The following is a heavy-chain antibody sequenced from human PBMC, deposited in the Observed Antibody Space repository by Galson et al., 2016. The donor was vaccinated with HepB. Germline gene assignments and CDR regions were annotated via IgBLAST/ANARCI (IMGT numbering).Heavy chain of an antibody. Sequence: SVKVSCKASGATFSSFAISWARQAPGQGLEWMGGINPLFGTTNYAHKFYGRVTITADESTSTTYMEMSSLTSDDTAVYYCARLSGGYLRAPVDLWGQGTLVAVSS. V-gene: IGHV1-69*13. CDR1: GATFSSFA. J-gene: IGHJ5*02. CDR2: INPLFGTT. CDR3: ARLSGGYLRAPVDL. D-gene: IGHD2-15*01.